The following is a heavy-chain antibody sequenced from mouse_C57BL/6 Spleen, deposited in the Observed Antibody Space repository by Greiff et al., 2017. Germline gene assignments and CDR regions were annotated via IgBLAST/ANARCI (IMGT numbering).Heavy chain of an antibody. CDR2: IYPSDSET. D-gene: IGHD1-1*01. CDR3: ARGDYGSSQFAY. CDR1: GYTFTSYW. J-gene: IGHJ3*01. V-gene: IGHV1-61*01. Sequence: QVQLKQPGAELVRPGSSVKLSCKASGYTFTSYWMDWVKQRPGQGLEWIGNIYPSDSETPYNQKFKDKATLTVDKSSSTAYMQLSSLTSEDSAVYYCARGDYGSSQFAYWGQGTLVTVSA.